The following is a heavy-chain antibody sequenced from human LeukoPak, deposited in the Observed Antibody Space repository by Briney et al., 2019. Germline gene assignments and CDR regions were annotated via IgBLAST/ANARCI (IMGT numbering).Heavy chain of an antibody. V-gene: IGHV1-46*01. J-gene: IGHJ5*02. Sequence: ASVKVSCKASGYTFTSYGISWVRQAPGQGLEWMAIINPSGDFRSYSQKFQGRLTATRDMSTRTVYMELSDLRPEDTAVYYCARDYSGEWEQLTGWWFDPWGQGTLVIVSS. CDR3: ARDYSGEWEQLTGWWFDP. CDR1: GYTFTSYG. D-gene: IGHD1-26*01. CDR2: INPSGDFR.